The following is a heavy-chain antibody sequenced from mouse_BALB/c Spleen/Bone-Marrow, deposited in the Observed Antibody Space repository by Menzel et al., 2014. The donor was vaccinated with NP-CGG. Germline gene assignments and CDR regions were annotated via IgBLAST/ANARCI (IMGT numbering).Heavy chain of an antibody. CDR3: ARGDGYYVYAMDY. CDR2: INPNNGGT. D-gene: IGHD2-3*01. V-gene: IGHV1-18*01. J-gene: IGHJ4*01. Sequence: EVQLQQSGPELVEPGASLIISCKTSGYTYAEFTMHWAQQSPGKSLERIGSINPNNGGTNYNQKFNGKATLTVDKSSSTAYMEFRSLTSEDSAVYYCARGDGYYVYAMDYWGQGPSVTVSS. CDR1: GYTYAEFT.